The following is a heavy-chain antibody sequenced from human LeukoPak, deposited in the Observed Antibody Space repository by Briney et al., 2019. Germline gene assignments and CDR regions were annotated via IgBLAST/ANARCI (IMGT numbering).Heavy chain of an antibody. CDR3: ANSDSSGYPLDY. CDR2: ISYDGSNK. V-gene: IGHV3-30*18. D-gene: IGHD3-22*01. CDR1: GFTFSSYG. J-gene: IGHJ4*02. Sequence: HPGGSLRLSCAASGFTFSSYGMHWVRQAPGKGLEWVAVISYDGSNKYYADSVKGRFTISRDNSKNTLYLQMNSLRAEDTAVYYCANSDSSGYPLDYWGQGTLVTVSS.